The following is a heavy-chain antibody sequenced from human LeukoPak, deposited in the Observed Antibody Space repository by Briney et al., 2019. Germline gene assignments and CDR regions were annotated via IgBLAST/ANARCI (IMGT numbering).Heavy chain of an antibody. CDR2: ITGGTTYT. CDR3: AKGPLSSSNYYMDV. CDR1: GFTFSDYA. V-gene: IGHV3-23*01. Sequence: GGSLRLSCAASGFTFSDYAVTWVRQAPGKGLEWVSGITGGTTYTYYADSMKGGFTISRDNSKNTLYLQMSSLRAEDTAVYYCAKGPLSSSNYYMDVWGKGTTVTVSS. D-gene: IGHD2/OR15-2a*01. J-gene: IGHJ6*03.